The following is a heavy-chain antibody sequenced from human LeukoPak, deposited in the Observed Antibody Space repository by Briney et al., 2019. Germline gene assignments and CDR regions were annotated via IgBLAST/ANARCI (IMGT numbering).Heavy chain of an antibody. D-gene: IGHD3-10*01. CDR1: GFTFGDYA. J-gene: IGHJ6*02. Sequence: GGSLRLSCTASGFTFGDYAMSWFRQAPGKGLEWVGFIRSNTYGGTAEYAASVKGRFTISRDDSKSIAYLQMNSLRAEDTAVYYCAKVSGRIQIWPQPFGDGMDVWGQGTTVTVSS. V-gene: IGHV3-49*03. CDR2: IRSNTYGGTA. CDR3: AKVSGRIQIWPQPFGDGMDV.